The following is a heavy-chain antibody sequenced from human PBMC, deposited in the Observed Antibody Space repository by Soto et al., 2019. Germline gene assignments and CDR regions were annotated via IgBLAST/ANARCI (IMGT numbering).Heavy chain of an antibody. CDR2: IYYSGST. CDR3: ARLRSYYYDSSGYLYYFDY. CDR1: GGSISSSSYY. V-gene: IGHV4-39*01. D-gene: IGHD3-22*01. Sequence: LSLTCTVSGGSISSSSYYWGWIRQPPGKGLEWIGSIYYSGSTYYNPSLKSRVTISVDTSKNQFSLKLSSVTAADTAVYYCARLRSYYYDSSGYLYYFDYWGQGTLVTVSS. J-gene: IGHJ4*02.